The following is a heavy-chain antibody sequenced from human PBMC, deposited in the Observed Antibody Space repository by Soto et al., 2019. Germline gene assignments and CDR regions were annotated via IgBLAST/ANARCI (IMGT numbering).Heavy chain of an antibody. D-gene: IGHD5-12*01. CDR3: ASPVVYGGYDRVFFDY. J-gene: IGHJ4*02. Sequence: GGSLRLSCAASGFTFSSSWMHWVRQAPGKGLVWVSRISIDGSSTNYADSVKGRFTISRDNAKNTLYLQMNSLRAEDTAVYYCASPVVYGGYDRVFFDYWGQGTLVTVSS. V-gene: IGHV3-74*01. CDR1: GFTFSSSW. CDR2: ISIDGSST.